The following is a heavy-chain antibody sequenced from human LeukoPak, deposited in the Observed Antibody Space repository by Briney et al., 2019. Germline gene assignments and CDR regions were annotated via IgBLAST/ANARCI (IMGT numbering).Heavy chain of an antibody. J-gene: IGHJ3*02. Sequence: SQTLSLTCTVSGGSISSGSYYWSWIRQPAGKGLEWIGRIYTSGSTNYNPSLESRVTISVDTSKNQFSLKLSSATAADTAVYYCASFFYNWNDGFAFDIWGQGTMVTVSS. CDR1: GGSISSGSYY. V-gene: IGHV4-61*02. CDR2: IYTSGST. D-gene: IGHD1-20*01. CDR3: ASFFYNWNDGFAFDI.